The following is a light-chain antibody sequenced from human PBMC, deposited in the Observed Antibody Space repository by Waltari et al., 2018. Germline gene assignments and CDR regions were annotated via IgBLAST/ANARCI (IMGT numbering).Light chain of an antibody. Sequence: SYKLTQPPAMSVSPGQTATITCSAINPYVHSYPQRPGQAPVLVIYKDTERPSGIPDRFSGSSSGKTVTLTISGVQAEDEADYYCQSPDSTSTYTQWVFGGGTKLTVL. V-gene: IGLV3-25*03. J-gene: IGLJ3*02. CDR3: QSPDSTSTYTQWV. CDR2: KDT. CDR1: INPY.